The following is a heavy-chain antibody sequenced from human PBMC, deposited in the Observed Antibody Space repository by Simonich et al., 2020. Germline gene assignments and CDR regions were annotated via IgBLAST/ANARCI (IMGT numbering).Heavy chain of an antibody. CDR1: GFTFSSYE. Sequence: QPGGSLILSCAASGFTFSSYEMNWVRQAPGKGLEWVSYISSSGSTIYYADSVKGRFTISRDNAKNSLYLQMNSLRAEDTAVYYCAREKWLRFAFDIWGQGTMVTVSS. CDR3: AREKWLRFAFDI. D-gene: IGHD5-12*01. J-gene: IGHJ3*02. V-gene: IGHV3-48*03. CDR2: ISSSGSTI.